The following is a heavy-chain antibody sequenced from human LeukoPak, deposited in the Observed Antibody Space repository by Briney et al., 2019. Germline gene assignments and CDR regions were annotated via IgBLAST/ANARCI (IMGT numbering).Heavy chain of an antibody. Sequence: SETLSLTCTVSGGSISSSSYYWSWIRQPPGKGLEWIGYIYYSGSTNYNPSLKSRVTISVDTSKNQFSLKLSSVTAADTAVYYCARDVKDDFWTYYYMDVWGKGTTVTVSS. CDR1: GGSISSSSYY. D-gene: IGHD3-3*01. CDR3: ARDVKDDFWTYYYMDV. J-gene: IGHJ6*03. V-gene: IGHV4-61*01. CDR2: IYYSGST.